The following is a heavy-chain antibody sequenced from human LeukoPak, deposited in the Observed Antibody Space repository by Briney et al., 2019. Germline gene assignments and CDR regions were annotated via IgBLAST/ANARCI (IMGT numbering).Heavy chain of an antibody. V-gene: IGHV3-7*01. CDR3: ARVCRYCSSTSCYLWGYYYYYMDV. J-gene: IGHJ6*03. D-gene: IGHD2-2*01. CDR1: GFTFSSYW. CDR2: IKQDGSEK. Sequence: GGSLRLSCAASGFTFSSYWMSWVRQAPGKGLEWVANIKQDGSEKYYVDSVKGRFTISRDNAKNSLYLQMNSLRAEDTAVYYCARVCRYCSSTSCYLWGYYYYYMDVWGKGTTVTISS.